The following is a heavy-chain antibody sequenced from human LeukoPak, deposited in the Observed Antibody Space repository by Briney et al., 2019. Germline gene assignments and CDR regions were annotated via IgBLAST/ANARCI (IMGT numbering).Heavy chain of an antibody. CDR2: ISYDGSNK. J-gene: IGHJ4*02. D-gene: IGHD3-3*01. CDR3: AKDPGKFWSGHDY. CDR1: GFTFSSYG. V-gene: IGHV3-30*18. Sequence: GGSLGLSCAASGFTFSSYGMHWVRQAPGKGLEWVAVISYDGSNKYYADSVKGRFTISRDNSKNTLYLQMNSLRGEDTAVYYCAKDPGKFWSGHDYWGQGTLVTVSS.